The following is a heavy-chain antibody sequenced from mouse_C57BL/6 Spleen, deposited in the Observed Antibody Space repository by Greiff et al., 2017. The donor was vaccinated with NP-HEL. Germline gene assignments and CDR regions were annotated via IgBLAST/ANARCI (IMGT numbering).Heavy chain of an antibody. CDR3: TRERDYDYDWFAY. J-gene: IGHJ3*01. CDR2: IDPETGGT. D-gene: IGHD2-4*01. V-gene: IGHV1-15*01. CDR1: GYTFTDYE. Sequence: QVQLQQSGAELVRPGASVTLSCKASGYTFTDYEMHWVKQTPVHGLEWIGAIDPETGGTAYNQKFKGHAILTADKSSSTDYMELRSLTSEDSAVYYCTRERDYDYDWFAYWGQGTLVTVSA.